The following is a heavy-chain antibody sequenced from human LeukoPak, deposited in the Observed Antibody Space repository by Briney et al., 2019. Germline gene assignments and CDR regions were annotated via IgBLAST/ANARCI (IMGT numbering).Heavy chain of an antibody. D-gene: IGHD6-13*01. Sequence: GGSLRLSCATSGFTFSSYEMNWVRQAPGKGLEWVSYISSSASTINYADSVKGRFTISRDNAKNSLYLQMNSLRAEDTAVYYCATDFIAAAGIDYWGQGTLVTVSS. CDR1: GFTFSSYE. CDR3: ATDFIAAAGIDY. J-gene: IGHJ4*02. CDR2: ISSSASTI. V-gene: IGHV3-48*03.